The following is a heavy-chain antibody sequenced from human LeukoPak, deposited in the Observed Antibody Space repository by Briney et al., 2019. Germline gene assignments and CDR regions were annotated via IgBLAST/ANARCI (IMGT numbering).Heavy chain of an antibody. CDR1: GFIFRNYA. J-gene: IGHJ4*02. Sequence: PGASLRLSCAASGFIFRNYAMSRVRQAPGKGLEWVSAITGSGDTTYYAGSVKGRFTISRDNSKNALYVEMNTLRAEDTAVYYCVKWGDYDILTGNYVPDFWGQGTLVTVSS. V-gene: IGHV3-23*01. D-gene: IGHD3-9*01. CDR2: ITGSGDTT. CDR3: VKWGDYDILTGNYVPDF.